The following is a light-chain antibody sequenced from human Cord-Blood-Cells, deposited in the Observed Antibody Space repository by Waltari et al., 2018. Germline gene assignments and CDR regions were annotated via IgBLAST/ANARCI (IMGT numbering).Light chain of an antibody. CDR3: CSYAGSSTV. CDR1: SSDVGRYNL. J-gene: IGLJ3*02. V-gene: IGLV2-23*01. Sequence: QSALTQPASVSGSPGQSITISCPGTSSDVGRYNLVSWYQQHPGKAPKLMIYEGSTRPSGVSNRFSGSKSGNTASLTISGLQAEDEADYYCCSYAGSSTVFGGGTKLTVL. CDR2: EGS.